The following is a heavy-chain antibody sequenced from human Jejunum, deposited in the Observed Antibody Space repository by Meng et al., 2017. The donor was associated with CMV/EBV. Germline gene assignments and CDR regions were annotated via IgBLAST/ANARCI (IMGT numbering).Heavy chain of an antibody. Sequence: SCAASGFTFNTYWMSWVRQAPGKGLEWVANINQDGSEKYYVDSAKGRFTISRDNPKKSVYLQMNSLRVEDTAVYYCVRGGGWSSWGQGTLVTVSS. CDR2: INQDGSEK. J-gene: IGHJ5*02. CDR1: GFTFNTYW. CDR3: VRGGGWSS. D-gene: IGHD6-19*01. V-gene: IGHV3-7*01.